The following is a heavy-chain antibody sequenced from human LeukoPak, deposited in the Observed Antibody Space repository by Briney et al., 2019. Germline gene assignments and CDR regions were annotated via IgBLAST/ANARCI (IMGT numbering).Heavy chain of an antibody. Sequence: SETLSLTCTVSGGSISSSSYYWGWIRQPPGKGLEWIGSIYYSGSTYYNPSLKSRATISVDTSKNQFSLKLSSVTAADTAVYYCARQRGYYDSSGYSDYWGQGTLVTVPS. J-gene: IGHJ4*02. CDR2: IYYSGST. D-gene: IGHD3-22*01. CDR1: GGSISSSSYY. CDR3: ARQRGYYDSSGYSDY. V-gene: IGHV4-39*01.